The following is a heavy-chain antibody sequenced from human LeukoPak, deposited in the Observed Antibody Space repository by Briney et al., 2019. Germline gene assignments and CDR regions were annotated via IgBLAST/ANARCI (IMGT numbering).Heavy chain of an antibody. CDR1: GGSISSGGYC. Sequence: SQTLSLTCTVSGGSISSGGYCWSWIRQHPGKGLEWIGYIYYSGSTYYNPSLKNRVTISVDTSKNQFSLKLSAVTAADTAVYYCASTGSYRDYWGQGTLVTVSS. J-gene: IGHJ4*02. D-gene: IGHD1-26*01. V-gene: IGHV4-31*03. CDR3: ASTGSYRDY. CDR2: IYYSGST.